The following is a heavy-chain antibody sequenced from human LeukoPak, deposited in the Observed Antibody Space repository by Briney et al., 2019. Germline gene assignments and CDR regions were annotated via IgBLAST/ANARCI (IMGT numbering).Heavy chain of an antibody. Sequence: GGTLRLSCAASGFTFCSYGMHWVREAPGKGMEWVAFIRYDGSNKYYADSVKGRFTISRDNSKNTLYLQMNSLRAEDTAVYYCAKDIAEYFQHWGQGTLVTVSS. V-gene: IGHV3-30*02. CDR1: GFTFCSYG. J-gene: IGHJ1*01. CDR2: IRYDGSNK. CDR3: AKDIAEYFQH.